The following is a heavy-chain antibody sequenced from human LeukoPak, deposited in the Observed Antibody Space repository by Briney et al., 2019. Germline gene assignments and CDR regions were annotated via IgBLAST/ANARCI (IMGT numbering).Heavy chain of an antibody. D-gene: IGHD3-10*01. CDR3: ARTDGGWFDP. J-gene: IGHJ5*02. CDR1: SGSISSYY. V-gene: IGHV4-59*01. CDR2: IYYSGST. Sequence: SETLSLTCTVSSGSISSYYWSWIRQPPGKGLEWIGYIYYSGSTNYNPSLKSRVTISVDTSKNQFSLKLSSVTAADTAVYYCARTDGGWFDPWGQGTLVTVSS.